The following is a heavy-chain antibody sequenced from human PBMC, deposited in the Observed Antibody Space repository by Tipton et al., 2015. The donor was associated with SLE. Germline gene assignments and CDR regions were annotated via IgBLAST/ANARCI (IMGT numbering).Heavy chain of an antibody. D-gene: IGHD6-19*01. V-gene: IGHV4-31*03. Sequence: TLSLTCTVSGGSVSSGGYYWSWIRQHPGKGLEWIGYIYNSGGTDYSPSLKSRVTISADTSKNQFSLKLSSVTAADTAVYYCARHDGQWDAFDIWGQGTMVTVSS. CDR1: GGSVSSGGYY. J-gene: IGHJ3*02. CDR2: IYNSGGT. CDR3: ARHDGQWDAFDI.